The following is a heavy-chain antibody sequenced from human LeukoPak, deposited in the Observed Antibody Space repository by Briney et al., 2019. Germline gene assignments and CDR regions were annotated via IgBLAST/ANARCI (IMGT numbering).Heavy chain of an antibody. D-gene: IGHD3-3*01. CDR3: ARSDYDFWSGYYIPHFDY. CDR1: GGSISSSSYY. V-gene: IGHV4-39*07. J-gene: IGHJ4*02. Sequence: SETLSLTCTVSGGSISSSSYYWGWIRQPPGRGLEWIGGIYYSGSTYYNPSLKSRVTISVDTSKNQFSLKLSSVTAADTAVYYCARSDYDFWSGYYIPHFDYWGQGTLVTVSS. CDR2: IYYSGST.